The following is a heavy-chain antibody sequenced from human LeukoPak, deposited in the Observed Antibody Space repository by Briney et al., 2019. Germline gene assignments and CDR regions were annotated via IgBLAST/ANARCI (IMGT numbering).Heavy chain of an antibody. D-gene: IGHD6-19*01. CDR2: IYSGGNT. J-gene: IGHJ5*02. Sequence: ETLSLTCAVYGGSFSGYYWSWIRQPPGKGLEWVSVIYSGGNTYYADSVKGRFTISRDNSKNAVYLQMNSLRAEDTAVYYCARDSTSGWYHWFDPWGQGTLVTVSS. V-gene: IGHV3-66*01. CDR3: ARDSTSGWYHWFDP. CDR1: GGSFSGYY.